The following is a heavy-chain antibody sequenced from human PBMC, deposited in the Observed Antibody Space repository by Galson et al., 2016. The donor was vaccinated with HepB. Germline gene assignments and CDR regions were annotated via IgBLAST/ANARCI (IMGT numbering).Heavy chain of an antibody. CDR3: ARRLSSGWSTLVNP. CDR2: IDPSNPSDSSI. Sequence: QSGAEVKKPGESLRISCKGSGYSFINYWINWVRQMPGKGLEWMGRIDPSNPSDSSIKYTPSFQGHVTISADKSIDTAYLHWNSLKASDTAIYYCARRLSSGWSTLVNPWGQGTLVTVSS. V-gene: IGHV5-10-1*01. J-gene: IGHJ5*02. CDR1: GYSFINYW. D-gene: IGHD6-13*01.